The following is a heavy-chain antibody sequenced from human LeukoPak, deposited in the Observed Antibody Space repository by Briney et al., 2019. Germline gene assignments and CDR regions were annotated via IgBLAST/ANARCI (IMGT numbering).Heavy chain of an antibody. V-gene: IGHV4-59*01. CDR2: IYCSGST. CDR1: GGSISSYY. D-gene: IGHD6-19*01. CDR3: AGSSISGWAFDI. Sequence: SETLSLTCTVSGGSISSYYWSWIRQPPGKGLEGIGYIYCSGSTNNNPALKSRVTISVDTSKNQFSLKMSFVADADTAVYYCAGSSISGWAFDIWGQGTMVTVSS. J-gene: IGHJ3*02.